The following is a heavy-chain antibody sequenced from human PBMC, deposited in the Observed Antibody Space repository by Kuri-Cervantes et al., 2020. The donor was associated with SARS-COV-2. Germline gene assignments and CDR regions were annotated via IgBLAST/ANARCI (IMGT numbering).Heavy chain of an antibody. CDR1: GFTFSLFA. Sequence: GGSLRLSCEGTGFTFSLFAMSWVRQVPGRGLQWVSAVRGDGGSTYYADSVKGRFTISRDNAKNSLYLQMNSLRAEDTAVYYCARDKSSGWYRGYFDYWGQGTLVTVSS. CDR2: VRGDGGST. V-gene: IGHV3-23*01. J-gene: IGHJ4*02. CDR3: ARDKSSGWYRGYFDY. D-gene: IGHD6-19*01.